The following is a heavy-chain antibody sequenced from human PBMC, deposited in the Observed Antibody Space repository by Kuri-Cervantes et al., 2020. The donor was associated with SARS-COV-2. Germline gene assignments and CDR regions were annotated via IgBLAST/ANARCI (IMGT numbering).Heavy chain of an antibody. CDR2: IRYDGSNK. J-gene: IGHJ3*02. CDR1: GFTFSRYG. D-gene: IGHD2-2*01. V-gene: IGHV3-30*02. CDR3: AREGCSSTSCYQPGGVAFDI. Sequence: GESLMISCAASGFTFSRYGMHWVRQAPGKGLEWVAFIRYDGSNKYYADSVKGRFTISRDNSKNTLYLQMNSLRAEDTAVYYCAREGCSSTSCYQPGGVAFDIWGQGTMVTVSS.